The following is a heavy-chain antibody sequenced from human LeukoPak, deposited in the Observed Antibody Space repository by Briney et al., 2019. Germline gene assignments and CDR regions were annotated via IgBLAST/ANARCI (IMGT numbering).Heavy chain of an antibody. J-gene: IGHJ2*01. CDR2: ISYDGSNK. D-gene: IGHD3-10*01. CDR1: GFTFSSYG. Sequence: GGSLRLSCAASGFTFSSYGMHWVRQAPGKGLEWVAVISYDGSNKYYADSVKGRFTISRDNSKNTLYLQMNSLRAEDTAVYYCAKRSGLTFGYFDLWGRGTLVTVSS. CDR3: AKRSGLTFGYFDL. V-gene: IGHV3-30*18.